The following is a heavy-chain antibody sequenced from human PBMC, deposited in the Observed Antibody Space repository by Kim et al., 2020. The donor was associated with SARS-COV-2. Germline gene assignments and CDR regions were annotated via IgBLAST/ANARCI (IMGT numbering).Heavy chain of an antibody. V-gene: IGHV4-34*01. CDR2: INHSGST. CDR3: ARGRGDSSSWYLMVFWFDP. CDR1: GGSFSGYY. D-gene: IGHD6-13*01. J-gene: IGHJ5*02. Sequence: SETLSLTCAVYGGSFSGYYWSWIRQPPGKGLEWIGEINHSGSTNYNPSLKSRVTISVDTSKNQFSLKLSSVTAADTAVYYCARGRGDSSSWYLMVFWFDPWGQGTLVTVSS.